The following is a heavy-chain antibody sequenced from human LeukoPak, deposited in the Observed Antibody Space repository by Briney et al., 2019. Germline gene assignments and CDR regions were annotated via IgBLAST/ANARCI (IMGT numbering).Heavy chain of an antibody. V-gene: IGHV3-30*03. D-gene: IGHD2-21*01. CDR1: GFTISSYG. CDR2: ISYDGSKK. Sequence: GGSLRLSCAASGFTISSYGMHWVRQAPGKGLEWVAVISYDGSKKYYADSVKGRFTISRDNSKNTLYLQMNSLRAADTAVYYCARGGVVPAEYFQHWGQGTLVTVSS. CDR3: ARGGVVPAEYFQH. J-gene: IGHJ1*01.